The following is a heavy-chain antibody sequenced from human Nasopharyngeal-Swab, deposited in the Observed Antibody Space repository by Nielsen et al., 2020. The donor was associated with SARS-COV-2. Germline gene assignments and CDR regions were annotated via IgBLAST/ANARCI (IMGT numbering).Heavy chain of an antibody. J-gene: IGHJ4*02. CDR1: GGSISSYY. CDR3: ARGEAALLNFDY. CDR2: IYTSGST. D-gene: IGHD6-13*01. Sequence: SETLSLTCTVPGGSISSYYWSWIRQPAGKGLEWIGRIYTSGSTNYNPSLKSRVTMSVDTSKNQFSLKLSSVTAADTAVYYCARGEAALLNFDYWGQGTLVTVSS. V-gene: IGHV4-4*07.